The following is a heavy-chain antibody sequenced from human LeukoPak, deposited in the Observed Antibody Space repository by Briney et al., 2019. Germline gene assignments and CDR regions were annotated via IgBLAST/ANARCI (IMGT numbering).Heavy chain of an antibody. D-gene: IGHD3-22*01. V-gene: IGHV7-4-1*02. CDR2: INTNTGNP. J-gene: IGHJ4*02. CDR1: GYTFTSYA. Sequence: GSVKVSCKASGYTFTSYAMNWVRQAPGQGLEWMGWINTNTGNPAYAQGFTGRFVFSLDTSVSTAYLQISSLKAEDTAVYYCARDVHSSGYYPFDYWAREPWSPSPQ. CDR3: ARDVHSSGYYPFDY.